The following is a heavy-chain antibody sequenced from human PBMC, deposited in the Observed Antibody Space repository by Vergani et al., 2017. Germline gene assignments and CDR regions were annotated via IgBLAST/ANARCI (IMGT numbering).Heavy chain of an antibody. CDR3: AKDFGRRAVAGLASYFDY. Sequence: EVQLLESGGGLVQPGGSLRLSCAASGFTFSSYAMSWVRQAPGKGLEWVSVIYSGGSSTYYADSVKGRFTISRDNSKNTLYLQMNSLRAEDTAVYYCAKDFGRRAVAGLASYFDYWGQGTLVTVSS. D-gene: IGHD6-19*01. J-gene: IGHJ4*02. V-gene: IGHV3-23*03. CDR1: GFTFSSYA. CDR2: IYSGGSST.